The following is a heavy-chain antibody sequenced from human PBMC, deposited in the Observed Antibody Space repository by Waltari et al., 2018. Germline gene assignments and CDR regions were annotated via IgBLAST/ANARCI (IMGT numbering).Heavy chain of an antibody. CDR1: GGSFSSYH. Sequence: QLHPQQWGAGLLKPSETLSLTCNIFGGSFSSYHWTRIRQAPGKGLEWIGEINHLGSTNYNPSLKRRVTISLDTSKNEFALKLDSVTAADTAVYFCAKGRLWFGDLRSWGQGTQVTVSS. V-gene: IGHV4-34*01. CDR3: AKGRLWFGDLRS. D-gene: IGHD3-10*01. J-gene: IGHJ4*02. CDR2: INHLGST.